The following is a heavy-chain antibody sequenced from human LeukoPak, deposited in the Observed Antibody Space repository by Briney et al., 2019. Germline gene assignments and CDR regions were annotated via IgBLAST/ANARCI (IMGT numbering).Heavy chain of an antibody. CDR1: GGSFDGYY. J-gene: IGHJ4*02. V-gene: IGHV4-34*01. CDR3: ARGLASGYPPIPFDY. CDR2: ITYDGRT. Sequence: SETLSLTCAVFGGSFDGYYWSWIRQSPGKGLEWIGEITYDGRTKYNPSLRSRVSISVDTSKIQFSLNLTSVTAADTAIYYCARGLASGYPPIPFDYWGQGTQVTVSS. D-gene: IGHD3-3*01.